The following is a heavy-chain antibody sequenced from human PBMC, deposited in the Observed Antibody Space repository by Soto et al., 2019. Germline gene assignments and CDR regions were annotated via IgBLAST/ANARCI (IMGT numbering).Heavy chain of an antibody. J-gene: IGHJ6*02. CDR3: ATQGFYRMGV. V-gene: IGHV4-4*02. CDR2: IHHSGAT. CDR1: GDSTTGDNW. Sequence: SETLSLTCAVSGDSTTGDNWWSWVRQPPGKGLEWIGEIHHSGATNYNPSLKSRVTISVDKSKNQFSLKLNSLTAADTAMFYCATQGFYRMGVWGRGTTVTVSS.